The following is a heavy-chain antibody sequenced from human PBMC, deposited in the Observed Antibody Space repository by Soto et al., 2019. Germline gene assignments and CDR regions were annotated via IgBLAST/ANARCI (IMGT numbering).Heavy chain of an antibody. CDR2: IWYDGSNK. V-gene: IGHV3-33*01. CDR1: GFTFSSYG. J-gene: IGHJ3*02. Sequence: GGSLRLSCAASGFTFSSYGMHWVRQAPGKGLEWVAVIWYDGSNKYYADSVKGRFTISRDNSKNTLYLQMNSLRAEDTAVYYCARDDILTGLHDAFDIWGQGTMVTVSS. CDR3: ARDDILTGLHDAFDI. D-gene: IGHD3-9*01.